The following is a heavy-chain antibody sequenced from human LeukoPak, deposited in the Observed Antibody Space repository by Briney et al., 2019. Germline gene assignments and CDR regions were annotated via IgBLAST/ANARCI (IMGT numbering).Heavy chain of an antibody. CDR3: ARGAQGSGSYYNLLYYYYYYMDV. D-gene: IGHD3-10*01. CDR2: IYTSGST. V-gene: IGHV4-61*02. Sequence: PSETLSHTCTVSGNSISSGDYYWSWIRQPAGKGLEWIGRIYTSGSTTYNPSLKSRVTISVDTSKNQFSLKLSSVTAADTAVYYCARGAQGSGSYYNLLYYYYYYMDVWGKGTTVTISS. J-gene: IGHJ6*03. CDR1: GNSISSGDYY.